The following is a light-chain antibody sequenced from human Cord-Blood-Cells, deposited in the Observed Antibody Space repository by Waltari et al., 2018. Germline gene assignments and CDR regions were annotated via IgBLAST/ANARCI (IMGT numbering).Light chain of an antibody. Sequence: DIQMTQSPSTLSASVGDRVTITCQASQSISSWLAWYQQKPGKAPNLLIYKASSLESGVPSRFNGSGSGTEFTLTISSLQPDDFATYYCQQYNSYSYTFGQGTKLEIK. CDR3: QQYNSYSYT. V-gene: IGKV1-5*03. CDR1: QSISSW. CDR2: KAS. J-gene: IGKJ2*01.